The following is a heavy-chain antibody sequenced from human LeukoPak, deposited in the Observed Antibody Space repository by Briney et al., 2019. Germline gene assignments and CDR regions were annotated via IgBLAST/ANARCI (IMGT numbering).Heavy chain of an antibody. V-gene: IGHV3-23*01. CDR1: GFTFSSYA. CDR3: ASEPYSSSSGLWYYYYGMDV. CDR2: ISGGGGTT. J-gene: IGHJ6*02. Sequence: PGGSLRLSCAASGFTFSSYAMSWVRQAPGKGLEWVSRISGGGGTTYYAASVKGRFTISRDNCKTTLYLQMNSLRAEDTAVYYCASEPYSSSSGLWYYYYGMDVWGQGTTVTVSS. D-gene: IGHD6-6*01.